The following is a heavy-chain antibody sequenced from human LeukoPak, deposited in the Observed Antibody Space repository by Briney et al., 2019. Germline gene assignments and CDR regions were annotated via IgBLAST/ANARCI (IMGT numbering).Heavy chain of an antibody. D-gene: IGHD5-12*01. V-gene: IGHV4-30-4*07. CDR1: GGSISSGGYS. CDR3: ARVGAELEFSGYRTNYYYYYMDV. J-gene: IGHJ6*03. CDR2: IYYSGST. Sequence: SETLSLTCAVSGGSISSGGYSWSWIRQPPGKGLERIGYIYYSGSTYYNPSLKSRVTISVDTSKNQFSLKLSSVTAADTAVYYCARVGAELEFSGYRTNYYYYYMDVWGKGTTVTVSS.